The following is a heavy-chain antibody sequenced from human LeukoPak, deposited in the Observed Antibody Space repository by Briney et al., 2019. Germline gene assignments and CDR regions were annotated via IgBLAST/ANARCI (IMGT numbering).Heavy chain of an antibody. D-gene: IGHD2-2*01. V-gene: IGHV4-61*02. CDR2: IYTSGST. Sequence: SETLSLTCTVSGGSISSGSYYWSWIRQPAGKGLEWIGRIYTSGSTNYNPSLKSRVTISVDTSKNQFSLKLSSVTAADTAVYYCARARDIVLVPRLYYFDYWGQGTLVTVSS. CDR3: ARARDIVLVPRLYYFDY. J-gene: IGHJ4*02. CDR1: GGSISSGSYY.